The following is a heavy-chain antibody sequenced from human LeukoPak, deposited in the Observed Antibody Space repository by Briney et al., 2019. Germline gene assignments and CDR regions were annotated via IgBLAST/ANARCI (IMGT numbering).Heavy chain of an antibody. CDR3: ARGGGLDV. Sequence: GGSLRLSCVTSGFTFSSYAFHWVRQAPGKGLEWVASINHNGNVNYYVDSVKGRFTISRDNAKNSLYLQMSNLRAEDTAVYFCARGGGLDVWGQGATVTVSS. V-gene: IGHV3-7*03. D-gene: IGHD3-16*01. CDR2: INHNGNVN. J-gene: IGHJ6*02. CDR1: GFTFSSYA.